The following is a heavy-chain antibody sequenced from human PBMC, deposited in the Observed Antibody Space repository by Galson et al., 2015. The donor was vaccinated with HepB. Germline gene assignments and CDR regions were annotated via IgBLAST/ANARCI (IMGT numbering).Heavy chain of an antibody. V-gene: IGHV1-3*01. J-gene: IGHJ6*02. CDR2: INAGNGNT. D-gene: IGHD3-3*01. CDR3: ARDRRGDYDFWREPPFHYGMDV. CDR1: AYTFTNYV. Sequence: SVKVSCKASAYTFTNYVMHWVRQAPGQRLEWMGWINAGNGNTKYSQKFQGRVTITRDTSASTAYMELSSLRSDDTAVYYCARDRRGDYDFWREPPFHYGMDVWGQGTTVTVSS.